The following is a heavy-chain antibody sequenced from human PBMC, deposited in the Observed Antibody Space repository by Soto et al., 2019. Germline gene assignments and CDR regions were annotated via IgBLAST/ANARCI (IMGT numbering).Heavy chain of an antibody. J-gene: IGHJ3*02. CDR2: IYYSEST. CDR3: ARDPWDRGTISNAFHI. CDR1: GGSVSSGSYY. V-gene: IGHV4-61*01. D-gene: IGHD1-1*01. Sequence: SETLSLTCTVSGGSVSSGSYYWSWIRQPPGKGLEWIGYIYYSESTYYNPSLKSRVTISGDTSKNQFSLKLNPVIAADTAVYFCARDPWDRGTISNAFHIWGQGIMVTVSS.